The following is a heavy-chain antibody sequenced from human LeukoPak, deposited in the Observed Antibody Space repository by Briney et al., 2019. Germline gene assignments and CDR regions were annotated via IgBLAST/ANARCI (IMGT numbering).Heavy chain of an antibody. D-gene: IGHD2-2*02. V-gene: IGHV3-53*01. Sequence: GGSLRLSCAPSGLTVSSNYMSWVRQAPGKWLEWVSVIYIGGSTYYADCVKGRFTISREISKNTLYLKINRLTAEDTAMYYCARLGFVVTAVIFDYWGQGTLVTVSS. CDR2: IYIGGST. CDR3: ARLGFVVTAVIFDY. CDR1: GLTVSSNY. J-gene: IGHJ4*02.